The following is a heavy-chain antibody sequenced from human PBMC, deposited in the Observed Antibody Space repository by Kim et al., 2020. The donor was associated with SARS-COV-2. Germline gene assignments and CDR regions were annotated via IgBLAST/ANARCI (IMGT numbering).Heavy chain of an antibody. D-gene: IGHD3-16*01. V-gene: IGHV3-53*01. Sequence: YADSVNDRFTITRTNSKHTLYLERNSLRAEDTAVYYCASVSRDLGRLMDVWGRGATVTVSS. CDR3: ASVSRDLGRLMDV. J-gene: IGHJ6*02.